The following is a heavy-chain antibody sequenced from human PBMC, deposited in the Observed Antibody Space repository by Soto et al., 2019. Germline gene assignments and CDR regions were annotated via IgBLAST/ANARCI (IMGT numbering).Heavy chain of an antibody. Sequence: ASVKVSCKASGYTFTSYDVTWVRQATGQGPEWMGWMNTNTGNTGYAQKFQGRVTMTRDTSLSTAYMELSSLRSEDTAVYYCARVYCSSSSCSTSPDYYYMDVWGKGTTVTVSS. CDR1: GYTFTSYD. V-gene: IGHV1-8*01. J-gene: IGHJ6*03. CDR3: ARVYCSSSSCSTSPDYYYMDV. D-gene: IGHD2-2*02. CDR2: MNTNTGNT.